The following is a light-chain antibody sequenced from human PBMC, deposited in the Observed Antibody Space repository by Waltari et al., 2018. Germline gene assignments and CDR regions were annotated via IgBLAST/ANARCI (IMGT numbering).Light chain of an antibody. CDR3: QQRSNWPTWT. Sequence: EIVLTQSPATLSLSPGERATLSARASQSVSSYLAWSQQKPGQAPRLLIYDASNRATGIPARFSGSGSGTDFTLTISSLEPEDFAVYYCQQRSNWPTWTFGQGTKVEIK. CDR2: DAS. CDR1: QSVSSY. V-gene: IGKV3-11*01. J-gene: IGKJ1*01.